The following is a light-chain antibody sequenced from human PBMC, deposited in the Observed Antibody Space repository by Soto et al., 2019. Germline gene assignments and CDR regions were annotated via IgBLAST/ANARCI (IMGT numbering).Light chain of an antibody. CDR2: GAS. CDR1: QSVSSSY. V-gene: IGKV3-20*01. Sequence: EIVLTQSPGTLSVSPGERATLSCRASQSVSSSYLAWYQQKPGQAPRLLIYGASSRATGIPDRFSGSGSGTDFTLTISRLEPEDGAVYYCQQYGRSPSTFGGGTKVEIK. J-gene: IGKJ4*01. CDR3: QQYGRSPST.